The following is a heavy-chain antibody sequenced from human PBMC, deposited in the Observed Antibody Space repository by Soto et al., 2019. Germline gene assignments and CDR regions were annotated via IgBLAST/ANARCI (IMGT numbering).Heavy chain of an antibody. CDR2: ISPSGTT. Sequence: LXLPCSLYIGSLSVYYWSWIRQPPVKGLEWIGEISPSGTTNYSPSLKSRVSISVDTSKNQFSLNLTSLTAADTAVYYCARAPKVSGSAQTRPDFWGQGSLVTVSS. D-gene: IGHD6-6*01. V-gene: IGHV4-34*01. CDR1: IGSLSVYY. CDR3: ARAPKVSGSAQTRPDF. J-gene: IGHJ4*02.